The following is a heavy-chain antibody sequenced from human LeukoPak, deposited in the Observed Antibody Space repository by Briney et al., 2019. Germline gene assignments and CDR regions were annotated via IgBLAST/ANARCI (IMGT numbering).Heavy chain of an antibody. Sequence: AEPLPLTCTVSGGSISSYYWSWIRPPAGEGLEWRGRIYTSGSTNYNPPLKRRVTMSVDTSKNQFSLKLSSLTAAGTAVYYSARGYDSSSSLDYWGQGTLVTVSS. V-gene: IGHV4-4*07. CDR2: IYTSGST. CDR1: GGSISSYY. CDR3: ARGYDSSSSLDY. D-gene: IGHD6-6*01. J-gene: IGHJ4*02.